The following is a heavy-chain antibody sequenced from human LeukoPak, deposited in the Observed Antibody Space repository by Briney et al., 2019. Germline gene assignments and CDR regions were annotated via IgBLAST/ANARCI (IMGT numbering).Heavy chain of an antibody. CDR3: ATEKGDSPDY. CDR1: GFTFSNYA. V-gene: IGHV3-23*01. D-gene: IGHD2-21*01. CDR2: ISGSGGNT. J-gene: IGHJ4*02. Sequence: QTGGSLRLSCAASGFTFSNYAMSWVRQAPGKGLEWVSGISGSGGNTYHADSVKGRFTISRDNSKNTLYVQMNSLGAEDTAVYYCATEKGDSPDYWGQGTLVTVSS.